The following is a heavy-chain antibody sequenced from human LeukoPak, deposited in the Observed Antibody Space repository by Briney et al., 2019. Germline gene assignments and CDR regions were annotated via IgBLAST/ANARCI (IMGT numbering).Heavy chain of an antibody. CDR2: TYYRSKWSD. J-gene: IGHJ4*02. V-gene: IGHV6-1*01. CDR1: GDSVSSYRVT. Sequence: SQTLSLTCAISGDSVSSYRVTWNWIRQSPSRGLEWLGRTYYRSKWSDDYAVSVKSRITINPDTSKNQFSLQLNSMTPEDTAVYYCARATSGCFDSWGQGTLVTVSS. CDR3: ARATSGCFDS.